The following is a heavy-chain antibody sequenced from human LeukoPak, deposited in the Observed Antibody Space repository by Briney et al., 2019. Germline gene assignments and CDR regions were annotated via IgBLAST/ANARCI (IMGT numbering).Heavy chain of an antibody. CDR2: MDPKSGET. CDR3: ALEVYYSDNSAFDY. CDR1: GYTFTDYY. J-gene: IGHJ4*01. Sequence: GASVKVSCKASGYTFTDYYIHWVRRAPGQGLEWMGWMDPKSGETNHAQRFQGRVIMTRDTSITTAYMELSRLRSDDTAVYYCALEVYYSDNSAFDYWGQGTLVTVSS. D-gene: IGHD4-11*01. V-gene: IGHV1-2*02.